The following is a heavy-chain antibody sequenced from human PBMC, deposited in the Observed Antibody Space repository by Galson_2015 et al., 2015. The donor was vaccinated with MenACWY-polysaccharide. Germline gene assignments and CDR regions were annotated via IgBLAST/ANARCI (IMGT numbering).Heavy chain of an antibody. D-gene: IGHD2-15*01. Sequence: SLRLSCAASGFTFSSYAMSWVRQAPGKGLEWVSYISSGGNIRYYADSVKGRFTISRDNAKNSLFLQMNSLRAEDTAVYYCARARWTDYWGQGALVTVSS. CDR1: GFTFSSYA. J-gene: IGHJ4*02. CDR2: ISSGGNIR. CDR3: ARARWTDY. V-gene: IGHV3-11*01.